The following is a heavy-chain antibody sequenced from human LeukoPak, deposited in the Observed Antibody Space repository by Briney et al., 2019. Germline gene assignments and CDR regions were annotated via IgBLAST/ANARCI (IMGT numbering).Heavy chain of an antibody. D-gene: IGHD1-26*01. CDR1: GYTLTELS. V-gene: IGHV1-24*01. J-gene: IGHJ3*02. CDR2: FDPEDGET. Sequence: GASVKVSCKVSGYTLTELSMHWVRQAPGKGLEWMGGFDPEDGETIYAQKFQGRVTMTEDTSTDTAYMELSSLRSEDTAVYYCATDIVGATRWAFDIWGQGTMVTVSS. CDR3: ATDIVGATRWAFDI.